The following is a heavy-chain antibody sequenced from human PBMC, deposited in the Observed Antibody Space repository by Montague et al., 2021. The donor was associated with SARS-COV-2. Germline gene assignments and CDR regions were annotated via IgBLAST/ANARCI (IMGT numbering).Heavy chain of an antibody. CDR2: VYYTGHT. Sequence: SETLSLTCSVSGGSTKTMRYYWAWIRQSPGKGLEWIASVYYTGHTYYTPSLAARTAISLDMSKNQFSLKLSSVTAADTAVYYCARIGGWAGAFWGQGTLVTVSS. CDR3: ARIGGWAGAF. J-gene: IGHJ4*02. CDR1: GGSTKTMRYY. V-gene: IGHV4-39*07. D-gene: IGHD6-19*01.